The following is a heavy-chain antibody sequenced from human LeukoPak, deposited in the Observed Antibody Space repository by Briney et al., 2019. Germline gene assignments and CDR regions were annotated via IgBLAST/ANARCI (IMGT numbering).Heavy chain of an antibody. D-gene: IGHD4-17*01. CDR2: ISYDGSDK. CDR3: ARDPVTTWGYFDY. CDR1: GFTFSSYA. V-gene: IGHV3-30-3*01. J-gene: IGHJ4*02. Sequence: GGSLRLSCAASGFTFSSYAMHWVRQAPGKGLEWAALISYDGSDKYYADSVKGRFTISRDKAKNTVYLQVNSLRSEDTAVYYCARDPVTTWGYFDYWSQGTLVTVSS.